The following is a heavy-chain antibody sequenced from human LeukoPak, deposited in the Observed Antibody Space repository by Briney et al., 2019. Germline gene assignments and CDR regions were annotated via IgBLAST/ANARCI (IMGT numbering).Heavy chain of an antibody. J-gene: IGHJ4*02. V-gene: IGHV3-7*05. CDR2: MAQDGSEK. CDR1: EFIFSKYW. CDR3: ARGPYDY. Sequence: GGSLRLSCEASEFIFSKYWMRWVRQAPGKGLEWVATMAQDGSEKYYVDSVKGRFTISRDNAKNSLYLQMNSLRVEDTAVYYCARGPYDYWGLGTLVTVSS.